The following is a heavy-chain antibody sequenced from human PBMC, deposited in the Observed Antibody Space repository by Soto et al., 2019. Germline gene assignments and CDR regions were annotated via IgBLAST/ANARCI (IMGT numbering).Heavy chain of an antibody. CDR3: ARSPSRDTTVTTCYFDN. Sequence: PGGSLSLSCAASGFSFSTYGMHWVRQAPGKGLEWVSAISGSGGSTYYADSVKGRFTISRDNSKNTLYLQMNSLRAEDTAVYYCARSPSRDTTVTTCYFDNWGQGTLVTVSS. CDR2: ISGSGGST. D-gene: IGHD4-4*01. V-gene: IGHV3-23*01. J-gene: IGHJ4*02. CDR1: GFSFSTYG.